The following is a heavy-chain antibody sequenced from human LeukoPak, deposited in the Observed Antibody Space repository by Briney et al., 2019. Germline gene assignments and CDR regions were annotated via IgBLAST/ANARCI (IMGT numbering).Heavy chain of an antibody. V-gene: IGHV4-30-4*01. D-gene: IGHD3-10*01. J-gene: IGHJ4*02. CDR1: GGSISSGDYY. CDR2: IYYSGST. CDR3: ARVGDYGSGSYLDY. Sequence: SETLSLTCTVSGGSISSGDYYWSWIRQPPGKGLEWIGYIYYSGSTYYNPSLKSRVTISVDTSENQFSLKLSSVTAADTAVYYCARVGDYGSGSYLDYWGQGTLVTVSS.